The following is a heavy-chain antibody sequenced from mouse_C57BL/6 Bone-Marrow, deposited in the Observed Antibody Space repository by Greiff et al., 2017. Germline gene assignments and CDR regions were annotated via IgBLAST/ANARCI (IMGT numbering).Heavy chain of an antibody. D-gene: IGHD2-2*01. CDR1: GYTFTSYW. Sequence: QVQLQQPGAELVKPGASVKLSCKASGYTFTSYWMHWVKQRPGQGLEWIGMIHPNSGSTNYNEKFKIKATLTVDKSASTAYMRLSSLTSEDYAVYSCALWIRWGFDYWGQGTTLTVSS. J-gene: IGHJ2*01. V-gene: IGHV1-64*01. CDR2: IHPNSGST. CDR3: ALWIRWGFDY.